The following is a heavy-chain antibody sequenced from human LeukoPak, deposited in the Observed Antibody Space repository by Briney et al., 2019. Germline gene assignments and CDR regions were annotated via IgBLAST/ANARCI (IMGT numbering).Heavy chain of an antibody. CDR3: AREHTYYFGSQTSTLDV. J-gene: IGHJ6*02. Sequence: PSETLSLTCTFSGASISTGGYHWTWIRQPPGEGLEWIVYIYYTGSVDYNPSLKSRLTISLDTSKNQFSLKLNSVTAADTAVYYCAREHTYYFGSQTSTLDVWGQGTAVTVSS. D-gene: IGHD3-10*01. CDR2: IYYTGSV. CDR1: GASISTGGYH. V-gene: IGHV4-31*03.